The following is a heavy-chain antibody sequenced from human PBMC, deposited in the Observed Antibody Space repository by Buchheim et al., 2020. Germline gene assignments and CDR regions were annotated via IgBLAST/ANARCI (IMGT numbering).Heavy chain of an antibody. D-gene: IGHD2-21*01. Sequence: QVQLQESGPGLVKPSQTPSLTCTVSGGSISSNSYYWNWIRQPAGKGLEWIGRVYTSGSINYNPSLKSRVTISIDTSKNQFSLTLSSVTAADTAVYFCARDKVMTSPYTWFDPWGQGTL. CDR3: ARDKVMTSPYTWFDP. CDR1: GGSISSNSYY. V-gene: IGHV4-61*02. CDR2: VYTSGSI. J-gene: IGHJ5*02.